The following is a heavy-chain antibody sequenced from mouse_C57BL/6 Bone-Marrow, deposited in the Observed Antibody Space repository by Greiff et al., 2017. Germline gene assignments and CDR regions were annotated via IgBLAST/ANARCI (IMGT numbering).Heavy chain of an antibody. CDR1: GFTFSDYY. V-gene: IGHV5-12*01. CDR2: ISNGGGST. D-gene: IGHD2-12*01. CDR3: ARQGEGNDPFDY. J-gene: IGHJ2*01. Sequence: EVQVEESGGGLVQPGGSLKLSCAASGFTFSDYYMYWVRQTPEKRLEWVAYISNGGGSTYYPDTVKGRFTISRDNAKNTLYLQMSRLKSEDTAMYYGARQGEGNDPFDYWGQGTTLTVSS.